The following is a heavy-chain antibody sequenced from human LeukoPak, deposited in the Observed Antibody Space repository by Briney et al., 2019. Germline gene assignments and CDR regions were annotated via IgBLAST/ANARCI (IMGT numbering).Heavy chain of an antibody. D-gene: IGHD3-3*01. CDR3: AGDFWSGYRYYYYYMDV. CDR2: IIPIFGTA. Sequence: GASVKVPCKASGGTFSSYAISWVRQAPGQGLEWMGGIIPIFGTANYAQKFQGRVTITADESTSTAYMELSSLRSEDTAVYYCAGDFWSGYRYYYYYMDVWGKGTTVTVSS. J-gene: IGHJ6*03. CDR1: GGTFSSYA. V-gene: IGHV1-69*01.